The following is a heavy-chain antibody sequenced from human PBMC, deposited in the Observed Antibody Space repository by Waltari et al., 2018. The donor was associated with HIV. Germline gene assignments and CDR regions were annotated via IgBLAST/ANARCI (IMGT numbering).Heavy chain of an antibody. CDR2: SNHSGST. D-gene: IGHD3-22*01. J-gene: IGHJ4*02. CDR1: GGSFSGYY. Sequence: QVQLQQWGAGLLKPSETLSLTCAVYGGSFSGYYWSWIRQPPGKGLEWIGESNHSGSTNFNPSLKSRVTISVDTSKNQFSLKLSSVTAADTAVYYCARGRYYYDSSDTGRYYFDYWGQGTLVTVSS. V-gene: IGHV4-34*01. CDR3: ARGRYYYDSSDTGRYYFDY.